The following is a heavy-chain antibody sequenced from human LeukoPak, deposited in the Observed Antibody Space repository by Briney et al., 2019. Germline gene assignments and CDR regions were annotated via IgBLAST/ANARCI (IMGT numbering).Heavy chain of an antibody. CDR2: VSSSGTT. CDR1: GGSISRDGHY. D-gene: IGHD2-8*01. Sequence: SETLSLTCTVSGGSISRDGHYWSWIRQYPGKRLESIGSVSSSGTTTYNPSLKSRVTISLDTSQNQFSLNLRSLTAADTAVYYCAREMVRDAFDIWGQGTMVTVSS. CDR3: AREMVRDAFDI. V-gene: IGHV4-31*03. J-gene: IGHJ3*02.